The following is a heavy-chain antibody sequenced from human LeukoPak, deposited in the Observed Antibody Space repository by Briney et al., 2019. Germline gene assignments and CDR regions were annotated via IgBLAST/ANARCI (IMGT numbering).Heavy chain of an antibody. CDR2: ISSSSSYI. CDR1: GFTFSSYG. V-gene: IGHV3-21*01. CDR3: ARFGFGELYDAFDI. D-gene: IGHD3-10*01. J-gene: IGHJ3*02. Sequence: GGSLRLSCAASGFTFSSYGMNWVRQAPGKGLEWVSSISSSSSYIYYADSVKGRFTISRDNAKNSLYLQMNSLRAEDTAVYYCARFGFGELYDAFDIWGQGTMVTVSS.